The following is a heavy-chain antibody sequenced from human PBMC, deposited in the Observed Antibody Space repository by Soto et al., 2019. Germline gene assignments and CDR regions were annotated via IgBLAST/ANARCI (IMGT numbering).Heavy chain of an antibody. CDR2: ISAYNGNT. Sequence: GASGKVSCKASVYTFTSYGISWVRQAPGQGLEWMGWISAYNGNTNYAQKLQGRVTMTTDTSTSTAYMELRSLRSDDTAVYYCARGGYSSSWYDWNDGHKGFDPWGQGTLVTVSS. CDR3: ARGGYSSSWYDWNDGHKGFDP. D-gene: IGHD6-13*01. CDR1: VYTFTSYG. V-gene: IGHV1-18*01. J-gene: IGHJ5*02.